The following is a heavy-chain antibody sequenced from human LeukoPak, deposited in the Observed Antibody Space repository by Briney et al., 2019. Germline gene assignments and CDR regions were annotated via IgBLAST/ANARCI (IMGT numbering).Heavy chain of an antibody. J-gene: IGHJ3*02. CDR1: GFTFTSSA. Sequence: ASVKVSCKASGFTFTSSAMQWVRQARGQRPEWIGWIVVGSGNTNYAQKFQERVTITRDMSTSTAYMELSSLRSEDTAVYYCAALVPVGDAFDIWGQGTMVTVSS. CDR3: AALVPVGDAFDI. CDR2: IVVGSGNT. D-gene: IGHD2-2*01. V-gene: IGHV1-58*02.